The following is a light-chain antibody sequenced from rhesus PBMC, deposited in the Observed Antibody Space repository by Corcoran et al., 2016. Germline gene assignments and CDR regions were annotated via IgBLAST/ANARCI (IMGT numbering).Light chain of an antibody. Sequence: QAALTQPRSVAGSPGQSVTLSCTGTSSDIGYYNYVSWYQQHTGTAPKLMISEVSKRPSGVSDRFSASKSGNTASLTISGLQSEDEADYYCSSYTASNPCIFGGGTRLTVL. CDR1: SSDIGYYNY. CDR3: SSYTASNPCI. V-gene: IGLV2-32*02. J-gene: IGLJ1*01. CDR2: EVS.